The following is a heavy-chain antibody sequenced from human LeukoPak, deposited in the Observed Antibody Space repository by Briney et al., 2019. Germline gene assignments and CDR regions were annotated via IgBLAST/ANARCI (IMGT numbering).Heavy chain of an antibody. CDR1: GGSINSYY. CDR2: IYYTGGEI. CDR3: ARQPAGTAAFDI. V-gene: IGHV4-59*08. D-gene: IGHD1-14*01. J-gene: IGHJ3*02. Sequence: SETLSLTCTVSGGSINSYYWSWIRQAPGKGLEWIGYIYYTGGEINYNPSLKSCLTISVDTSKNQFSLMLTSVTAADTAVYYCARQPAGTAAFDIWAQGTVVTVSS.